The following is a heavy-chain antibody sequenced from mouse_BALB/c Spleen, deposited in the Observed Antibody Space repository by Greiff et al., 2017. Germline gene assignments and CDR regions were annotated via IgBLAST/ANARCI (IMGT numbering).Heavy chain of an antibody. D-gene: IGHD3-2*01. CDR2: IWAGGST. Sequence: VMLVESGPGLVAPSQSLSITCTVSGFSLTSYGVHWVRQPPGKGLEWLGVIWAGGSTNYNSALMSRLSISKDNSKSQVFLKMNSLQTDDTAMYYCARPLDSSGYVGFAYWGQGTLVTVSA. CDR1: GFSLTSYG. J-gene: IGHJ3*01. CDR3: ARPLDSSGYVGFAY. V-gene: IGHV2-9*02.